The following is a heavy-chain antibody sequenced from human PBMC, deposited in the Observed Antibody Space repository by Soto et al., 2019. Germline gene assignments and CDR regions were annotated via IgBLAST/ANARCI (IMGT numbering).Heavy chain of an antibody. J-gene: IGHJ6*02. V-gene: IGHV4-59*01. CDR1: GGSISNYY. CDR2: VFDTGST. D-gene: IGHD5-18*01. CDR3: ATTYTNYYGFHV. Sequence: SETLSLTCSVSGGSISNYYWTWIRQPPGKRLEWIGYVFDTGSTDYNPSLKSRVAISVDTSKNQFSLNLNSVTAADTAVYYCATTYTNYYGFHVWGPGAPVTVSS.